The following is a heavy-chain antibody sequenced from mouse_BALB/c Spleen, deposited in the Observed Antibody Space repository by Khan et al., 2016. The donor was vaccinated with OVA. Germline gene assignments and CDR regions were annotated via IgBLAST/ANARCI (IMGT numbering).Heavy chain of an antibody. J-gene: IGHJ4*01. Sequence: VQLKESGGDLVNPGGSLKLSCAASGFIFSSYGMSWVRQTPDKRLEWVATISSGGTYTYYPASVKGRFTISRDNAKNTLSLQMSSLKSEDTAMYYCTRFTTTTTGDYYAMDYWGQGTSVTVSS. CDR1: GFIFSSYG. CDR2: ISSGGTYT. CDR3: TRFTTTTTGDYYAMDY. V-gene: IGHV5-6*01. D-gene: IGHD1-2*01.